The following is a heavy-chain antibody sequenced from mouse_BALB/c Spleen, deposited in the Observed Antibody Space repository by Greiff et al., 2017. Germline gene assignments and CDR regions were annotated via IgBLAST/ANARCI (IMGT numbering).Heavy chain of an antibody. CDR1: GFTFSSYG. J-gene: IGHJ3*01. V-gene: IGHV5-6*01. CDR2: ISSGGSYT. Sequence: EVKLMESGGDLVKPGGSLKLSCAASGFTFSSYGMSWVRQTPDKRLEWVATISSGGSYTYYPDSVKGRFTISRDNAKNNLYLQMSSLKSEDTAMYYCAREDYYGSSGFAYWGQGTLVTVSA. CDR3: AREDYYGSSGFAY. D-gene: IGHD1-1*01.